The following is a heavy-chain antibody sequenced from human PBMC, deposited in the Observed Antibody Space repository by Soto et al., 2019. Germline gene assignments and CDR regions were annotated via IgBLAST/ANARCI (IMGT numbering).Heavy chain of an antibody. CDR3: AKDSDLPGWSDY. CDR1: GFTFSSYA. V-gene: IGHV3-23*01. D-gene: IGHD2-21*02. J-gene: IGHJ4*02. Sequence: GSLRLSCAASGFTFSSYAMSWARQAPGKGLEWVSAISGSGGSTYYADSVKGRFTISRDNPKNTLYLQMNSLRAEDTAVYYCAKDSDLPGWSDYWGQGTLVTVSS. CDR2: ISGSGGST.